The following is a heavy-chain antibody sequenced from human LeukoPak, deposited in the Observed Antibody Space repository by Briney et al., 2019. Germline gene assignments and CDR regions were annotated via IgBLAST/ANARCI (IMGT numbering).Heavy chain of an antibody. D-gene: IGHD2-15*01. V-gene: IGHV3-48*01. CDR1: GFTFSSYS. Sequence: GGSLRLSCAASGFTFSSYSMNWVRQAPGKGLEWVSYISSSSSTIYYADSVKGRFTISRDNAENSLYLQMNSLRAEDTAVYYCARSVVVAALVFDYWGQGTLVTVSS. J-gene: IGHJ4*02. CDR2: ISSSSSTI. CDR3: ARSVVVAALVFDY.